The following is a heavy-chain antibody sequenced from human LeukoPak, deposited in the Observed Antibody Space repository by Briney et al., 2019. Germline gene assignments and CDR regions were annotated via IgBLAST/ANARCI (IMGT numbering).Heavy chain of an antibody. CDR3: ARVTRGGTGIYYYYMDV. CDR2: IIPIFGTA. Sequence: AASVKVSCKASGGTFSSYAISWVRQAPGQGLEWMGGIIPIFGTANYAQKFQGRVTITTDESTSTAYMELSSLRSEDTAVYYCARVTRGGTGIYYYYMDVWGKGTTVTVSS. V-gene: IGHV1-69*05. J-gene: IGHJ6*03. D-gene: IGHD7-27*01. CDR1: GGTFSSYA.